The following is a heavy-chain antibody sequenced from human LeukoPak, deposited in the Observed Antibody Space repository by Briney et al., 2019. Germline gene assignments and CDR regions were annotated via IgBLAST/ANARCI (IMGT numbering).Heavy chain of an antibody. Sequence: SETLSLTCTVSGGSISSYYWSWIRQPPGKGLEWIGYIYYSGSTNYNPSLKSRVTISVDRSKNQFSLKLSSVTAADTAVYYCARGDFWSGYYYYYYIDVWGKGTTVTISS. D-gene: IGHD3-3*01. CDR2: IYYSGST. CDR3: ARGDFWSGYYYYYYIDV. J-gene: IGHJ6*03. CDR1: GGSISSYY. V-gene: IGHV4-59*01.